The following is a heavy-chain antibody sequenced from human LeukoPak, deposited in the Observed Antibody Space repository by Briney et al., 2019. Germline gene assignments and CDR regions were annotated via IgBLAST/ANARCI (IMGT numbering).Heavy chain of an antibody. CDR2: IKQEGSEK. J-gene: IGHJ3*02. CDR3: ARGGATTFGLWGNAFDI. CDR1: GFTFNDYW. D-gene: IGHD3-3*01. Sequence: GGSLRLSCASSGFTFNDYWMTWVRQAPGKGLEWVANIKQEGSEKYYVDSVKGRFTISRDNAKNSLYLQMNSLRAEDTAVYYCARGGATTFGLWGNAFDIWGQGTMVTVSS. V-gene: IGHV3-7*01.